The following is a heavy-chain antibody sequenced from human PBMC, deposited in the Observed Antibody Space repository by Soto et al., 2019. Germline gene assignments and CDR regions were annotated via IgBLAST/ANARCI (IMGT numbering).Heavy chain of an antibody. CDR1: GGSISSGDYY. J-gene: IGHJ3*02. CDR2: IYYSGST. D-gene: IGHD6-13*01. CDR3: ARAMIREAAGAYDAFDI. V-gene: IGHV4-30-4*01. Sequence: QVQLQESGPGLVKPSQTLSLTCTVSGGSISSGDYYWSWIRQPPGKGLEWIGYIYYSGSTYYNPSLKSRVTISVDTSKNQFSLKLRSVTAADTAVYYCARAMIREAAGAYDAFDIWGQGTMVTVSS.